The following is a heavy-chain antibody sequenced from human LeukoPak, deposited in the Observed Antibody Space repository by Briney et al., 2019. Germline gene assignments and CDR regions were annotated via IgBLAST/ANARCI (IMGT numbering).Heavy chain of an antibody. CDR2: IKPNSGDT. D-gene: IGHD4-23*01. V-gene: IGHV1-2*02. J-gene: IGHJ4*02. CDR3: ARDFPGGNTFGC. Sequence: ASVKVSCKTSGYTFTGYYMHWVRQAPGQGLEWMGWIKPNSGDTDYAQKFQGRVTMTRDTSISTAYMELSRLRSDDTAAYYCARDFPGGNTFGCWGQGTLVTVSS. CDR1: GYTFTGYY.